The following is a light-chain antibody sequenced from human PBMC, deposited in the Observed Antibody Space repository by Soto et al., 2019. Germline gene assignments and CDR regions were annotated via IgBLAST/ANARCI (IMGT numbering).Light chain of an antibody. Sequence: QAVVTQPPSASGTPGQRVSISCSGSSSNIGDRDVDWYQQVPGTAPKLLIYGPNQRPSGVPDRFSASKSGASASLAISGLQFEDEAVYYCSTWDDSLNGWVFGGGTKLTVL. CDR2: GPN. V-gene: IGLV1-44*01. CDR1: SSNIGDRD. J-gene: IGLJ3*02. CDR3: STWDDSLNGWV.